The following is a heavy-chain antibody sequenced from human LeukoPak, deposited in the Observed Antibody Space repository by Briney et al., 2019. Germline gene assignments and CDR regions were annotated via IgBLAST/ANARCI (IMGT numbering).Heavy chain of an antibody. D-gene: IGHD6-19*01. CDR2: IIPIFGTA. Sequence: SVKVSCKASGGTFSSYSISWVRQAPGKGLEWMGGIIPIFGTANYAQKFQGRVTITADESTSTAYMELSSLRSEDTAVYYCARDRIVRIAVAGTYYYYGMDVWGQGTTVTVSS. CDR3: ARDRIVRIAVAGTYYYYGMDV. CDR1: GGTFSSYS. J-gene: IGHJ6*02. V-gene: IGHV1-69*01.